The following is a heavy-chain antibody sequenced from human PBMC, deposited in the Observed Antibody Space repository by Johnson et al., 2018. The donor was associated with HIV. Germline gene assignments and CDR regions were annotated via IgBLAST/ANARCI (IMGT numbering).Heavy chain of an antibody. Sequence: EVQLVESGGGVVQPGRSLRLSCAASGFTFSTYVMYWVRQAPGKGLEWVAHIKQDGRGTFYVDSVKGRFTVSRDNDKNSLYLQLSSLRAEDTALYYCARGAYSSSWHASDASDIWGQGTMVTVSS. V-gene: IGHV3-7*05. J-gene: IGHJ3*02. CDR2: IKQDGRGT. D-gene: IGHD6-13*01. CDR3: ARGAYSSSWHASDASDI. CDR1: GFTFSTYV.